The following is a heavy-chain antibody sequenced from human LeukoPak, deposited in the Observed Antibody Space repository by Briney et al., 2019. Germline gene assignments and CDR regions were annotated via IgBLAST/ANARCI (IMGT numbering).Heavy chain of an antibody. CDR3: ARLKLGAYFDL. D-gene: IGHD3-16*01. CDR1: GGSTSSDY. CDR2: VYNSGDT. Sequence: SETLSLTCTVCGGSTSSDYWSWIRQSPGKGLEWVGYVYNSGDTGKNPSLKSRVTILLDTSKNQCSLKLTSVSAADTAVYYCARLKLGAYFDLWGRGTLVTVSS. V-gene: IGHV4-59*08. J-gene: IGHJ2*01.